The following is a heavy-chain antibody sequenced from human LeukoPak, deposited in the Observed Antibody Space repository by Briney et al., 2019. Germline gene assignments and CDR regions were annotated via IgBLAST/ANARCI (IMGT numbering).Heavy chain of an antibody. V-gene: IGHV4-39*07. CDR3: ARDLESNYDFWRGYVPSGFDI. Sequence: SETLSLTCTVSGGSVISGSYYWGWIRQPPGKGLEWIGNIYYSGSTYYNRSLQSRVTISVDTSQNQFSLTLSSVTAEATAVYYCARDLESNYDFWRGYVPSGFDIWGQGTMVTVSS. J-gene: IGHJ3*02. CDR1: GGSVISGSYY. CDR2: IYYSGST. D-gene: IGHD3-3*01.